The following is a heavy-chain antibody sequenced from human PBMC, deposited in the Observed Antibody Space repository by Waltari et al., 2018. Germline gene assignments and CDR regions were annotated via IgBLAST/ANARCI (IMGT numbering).Heavy chain of an antibody. CDR1: GFTFPHYA. CDR3: ANLGAAMRVYSFDGLDV. V-gene: IGHV3-23*01. J-gene: IGHJ6*02. D-gene: IGHD2-2*01. CDR2: ISGSGGST. Sequence: EVQLLESGGGLVQPGGSLRLSCAASGFTFPHYALNWVRQAPGKGLEWGSFISGSGGSTYYADSVKGRFTISRDNSKKTLYLQMNSLRGEDTAVYYCANLGAAMRVYSFDGLDVWGQGTTVTVSS.